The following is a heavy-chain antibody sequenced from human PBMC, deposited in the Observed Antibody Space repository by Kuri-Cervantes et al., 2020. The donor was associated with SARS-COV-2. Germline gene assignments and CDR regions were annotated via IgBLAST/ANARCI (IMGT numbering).Heavy chain of an antibody. V-gene: IGHV1-69*06. Sequence: KVSCKASGGTFSSYAISWVRQAPGQGLEWMGGIIPIFGTANYAQKFQGRVTITADKSTSTAYMELSSLRSEDTAVYYCARAYLPIRFLEWLTYDYWGQGTLVTVSS. CDR2: IIPIFGTA. CDR1: GGTFSSYA. J-gene: IGHJ4*02. CDR3: ARAYLPIRFLEWLTYDY. D-gene: IGHD3-3*01.